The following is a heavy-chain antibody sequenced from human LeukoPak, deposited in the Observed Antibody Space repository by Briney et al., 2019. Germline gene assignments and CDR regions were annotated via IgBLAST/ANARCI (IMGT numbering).Heavy chain of an antibody. V-gene: IGHV4-34*01. CDR1: GGSFSGYY. J-gene: IGHJ4*02. CDR3: ARGSGYYYDSSGSPRLYYFDY. CDR2: INHSGST. D-gene: IGHD3-22*01. Sequence: SETLSLTCAVYGGSFSGYYWSWIRQPPGKGLEWIGEINHSGSTNYNPSLKSRVTISVDTSKNQFSLKLSSVTAADTAVYYCARGSGYYYDSSGSPRLYYFDYWGQGTLVTVSS.